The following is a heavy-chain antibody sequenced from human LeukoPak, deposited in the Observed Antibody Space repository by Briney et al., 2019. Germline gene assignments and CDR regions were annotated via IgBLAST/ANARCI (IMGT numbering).Heavy chain of an antibody. J-gene: IGHJ4*02. D-gene: IGHD1-20*01. CDR2: ISTSSTYI. CDR1: GFTFSSYS. CDR3: ARDPPFIIGTTFFDY. V-gene: IGHV3-21*01. Sequence: PGGPLRLSCAASGFTFSSYSMNWVRQAPGKGLEWVSSISTSSTYIYYADSVKGRLTISRDNAKNSLYLQMNSLRAEDTAVYYCARDPPFIIGTTFFDYWGQGTLVTVSS.